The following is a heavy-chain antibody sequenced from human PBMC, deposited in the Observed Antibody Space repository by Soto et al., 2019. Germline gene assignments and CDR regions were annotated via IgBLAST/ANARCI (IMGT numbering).Heavy chain of an antibody. Sequence: PGESLKISCKGSGYSFTSYWIGWVRQMPGKGLEWMGIIYPGDSDTRYSPSFQGQVTISADKSISTAYLQWSSLKASDTAMYYCARHRSYYDILTDIPYGGWFDPWGQGTLVTVSS. CDR2: IYPGDSDT. CDR1: GYSFTSYW. J-gene: IGHJ5*02. V-gene: IGHV5-51*01. CDR3: ARHRSYYDILTDIPYGGWFDP. D-gene: IGHD3-9*01.